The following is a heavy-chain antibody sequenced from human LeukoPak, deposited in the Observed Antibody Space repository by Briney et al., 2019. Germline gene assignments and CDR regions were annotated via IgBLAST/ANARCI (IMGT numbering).Heavy chain of an antibody. CDR1: AASFSDYY. Sequence: SETLSLTCAVYAASFSDYYWSWIRQPPGKGLEWIGEINHSGLTNYNPSLKSRVTISVDTSKNQFSLKLNSVTAADTAMYYCARDYDSSFDYWGQGTLVTVSS. CDR3: ARDYDSSFDY. J-gene: IGHJ4*02. V-gene: IGHV4-34*01. CDR2: INHSGLT. D-gene: IGHD3-22*01.